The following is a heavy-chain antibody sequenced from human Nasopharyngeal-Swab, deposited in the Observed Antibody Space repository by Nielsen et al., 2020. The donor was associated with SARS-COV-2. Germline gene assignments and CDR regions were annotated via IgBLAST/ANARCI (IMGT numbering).Heavy chain of an antibody. CDR2: ISGSGGST. V-gene: IGHV3-23*01. D-gene: IGHD1-1*01. CDR1: GFTFSSYA. J-gene: IGHJ4*02. Sequence: GESLKISCAASGFTFSSYAMSWVRQAPGKGLEWVSAISGSGGSTYYADSVKGRFTISRDNSKNTLYLQMNSLRVEDTAVYYCAKAGTGTNRYFDYWGQGTLVTVSS. CDR3: AKAGTGTNRYFDY.